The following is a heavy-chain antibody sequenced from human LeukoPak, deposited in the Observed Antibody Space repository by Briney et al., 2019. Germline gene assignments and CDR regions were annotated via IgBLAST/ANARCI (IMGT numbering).Heavy chain of an antibody. V-gene: IGHV3-21*01. D-gene: IGHD6-13*01. CDR3: ARDLAAAGTPLYYFDY. CDR2: ISSSSSYM. Sequence: GGSLRLSCAASGFTFSSYSMNWVRQAPGKGLEWVSSISSSSSYMYYADSVKGRFTISRDNAKNSLYLQMNSLRAEDTAVYYCARDLAAAGTPLYYFDYWGQGTLVTVSS. CDR1: GFTFSSYS. J-gene: IGHJ4*02.